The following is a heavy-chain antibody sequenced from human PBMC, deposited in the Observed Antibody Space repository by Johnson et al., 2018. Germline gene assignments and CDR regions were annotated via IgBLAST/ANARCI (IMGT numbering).Heavy chain of an antibody. CDR2: ISYDGSNK. D-gene: IGHD4-17*01. CDR1: GFTFSSYG. J-gene: IGHJ4*02. CDR3: AKDIGGDYLPLDYYFDY. V-gene: IGHV3-30*18. Sequence: QVQLVESGGGVVQPGRSLRLSCAASGFTFSSYGMHWVRQAPGKGLEWVAVISYDGSNKYFADSVKGRFTISRDNSKNTLYLQMKRLRAEDTALYYCAKDIGGDYLPLDYYFDYWGQGTLVTVSS.